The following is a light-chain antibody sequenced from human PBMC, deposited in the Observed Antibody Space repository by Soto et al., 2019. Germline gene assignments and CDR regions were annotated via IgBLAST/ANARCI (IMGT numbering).Light chain of an antibody. V-gene: IGKV3-15*01. J-gene: IGKJ3*01. CDR2: GAS. CDR3: QQYNNWRFT. Sequence: EIVMTQSPATLYVSPGERATLSCRASQSVSSNLAWYQQKPGQAPRLLIYGASTRATGIPARFSGSGSGTEFTLTISSLQSEDFAVYYCQQYNNWRFTFGPGTKVDIK. CDR1: QSVSSN.